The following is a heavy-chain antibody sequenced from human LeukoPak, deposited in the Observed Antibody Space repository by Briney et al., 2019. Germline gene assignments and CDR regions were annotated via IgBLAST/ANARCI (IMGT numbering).Heavy chain of an antibody. Sequence: ASVKVSCKVSGYTLTELSMHWVRQAPGQGLEWLAWINPDSGATNFAQRFQGRVTMTRDTSVNTVHMELNRLRSDDTAVYYCARDLCHGGSCFHFDSWGQGTLVTVSS. V-gene: IGHV1-2*02. CDR1: GYTLTELS. D-gene: IGHD2-15*01. CDR2: INPDSGAT. CDR3: ARDLCHGGSCFHFDS. J-gene: IGHJ4*02.